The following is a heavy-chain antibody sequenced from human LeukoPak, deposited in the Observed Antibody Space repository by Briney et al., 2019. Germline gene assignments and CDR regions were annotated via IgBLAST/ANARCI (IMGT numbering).Heavy chain of an antibody. CDR2: ISSSGSTI. V-gene: IGHV3-48*03. Sequence: PGGSLRLSRAASGFTFSSYEMNWVRQAPGKGLEWVSYISSSGSTIYYADSVKGRFTISRDNAKNSLYLQMNSLRAEDTAVYYCARLMGFGNQQACFDYWGQGTLVTVSS. D-gene: IGHD3-10*01. CDR1: GFTFSSYE. J-gene: IGHJ4*02. CDR3: ARLMGFGNQQACFDY.